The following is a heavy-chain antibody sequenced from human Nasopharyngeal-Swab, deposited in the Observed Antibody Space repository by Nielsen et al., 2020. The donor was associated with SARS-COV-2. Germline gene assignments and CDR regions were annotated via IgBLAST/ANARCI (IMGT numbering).Heavy chain of an antibody. CDR1: GFTFSSYS. J-gene: IGHJ6*02. CDR3: ARSMPSRYYYYGMDV. D-gene: IGHD2-2*01. CDR2: ISSSSSYI. Sequence: GESLKISCAASGFTFSSYSMNWVRQAPGKGLEWVSSISSSSSYIYYADSVKGRFTISRDNAKNSLYLQMNSLRAEDTAVYYCARSMPSRYYYYGMDVWGQGTTVTVSS. V-gene: IGHV3-21*01.